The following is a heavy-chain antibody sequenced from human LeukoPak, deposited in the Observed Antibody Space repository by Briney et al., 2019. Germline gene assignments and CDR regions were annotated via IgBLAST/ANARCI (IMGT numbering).Heavy chain of an antibody. Sequence: GGSLRLSCAASGFTPGDYAMPWVRQAAREGRGWGGGISRNTYRTDYVESVKGRFTVPRDNTKTALFLQMNSLREEDTALYYCAKDSRKWVGDTQYNGMNVWGRGTTVIVSS. CDR3: AKDSRKWVGDTQYNGMNV. CDR1: GFTPGDYA. V-gene: IGHV3-9*02. CDR2: ISRNTYRT. J-gene: IGHJ6*02. D-gene: IGHD2-8*01.